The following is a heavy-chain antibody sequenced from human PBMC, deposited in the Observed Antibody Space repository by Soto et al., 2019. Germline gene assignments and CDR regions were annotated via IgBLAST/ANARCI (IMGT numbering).Heavy chain of an antibody. D-gene: IGHD7-27*01. CDR2: ISPHSGGP. Sequence: ASVKVSCKASGYTFAGYYIHWVRQAPGQGLEWMGSISPHSGGPNYAQRFQGRVTMTRDTSMTTVYMEMSGLTSDDTAVYYCAREEQTGANYYLDYWGQGTLVTVSS. J-gene: IGHJ4*02. CDR3: AREEQTGANYYLDY. V-gene: IGHV1-2*02. CDR1: GYTFAGYY.